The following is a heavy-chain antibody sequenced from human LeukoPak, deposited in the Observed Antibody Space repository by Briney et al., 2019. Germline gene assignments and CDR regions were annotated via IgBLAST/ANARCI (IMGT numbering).Heavy chain of an antibody. J-gene: IGHJ4*02. V-gene: IGHV1-2*02. D-gene: IGHD2-15*01. CDR2: INPNSGGT. CDR1: GYTFTGYY. CDR3: AREGGIYCSGGSYYIDY. Sequence: GASVKVSCKASGYTFTGYYMHWVRQAPAQGPEWMRWINPNSGGTNYAQKFQGRVTMTRDTSISTAYMELSRLRSDDTAVYYCAREGGIYCSGGSYYIDYWGQGTLVTVSS.